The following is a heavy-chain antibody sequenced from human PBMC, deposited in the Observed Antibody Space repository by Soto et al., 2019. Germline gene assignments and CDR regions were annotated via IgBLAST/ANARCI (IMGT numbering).Heavy chain of an antibody. V-gene: IGHV4-34*01. CDR3: ASLIAASGVDP. CDR1: GGSFSDYY. CDR2: INHSGST. J-gene: IGHJ5*02. D-gene: IGHD6-13*01. Sequence: PSETLSLTCAVYGGSFSDYYWSWIRQPPGKGLEWIGEINHSGSTNYNPSLKSRVTISVDTSKNQFSLKLTSVTAADTAVYYCASLIAASGVDPWGQGTLVTVSS.